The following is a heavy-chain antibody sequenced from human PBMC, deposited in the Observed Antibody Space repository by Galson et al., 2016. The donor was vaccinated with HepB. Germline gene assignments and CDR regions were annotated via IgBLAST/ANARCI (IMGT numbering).Heavy chain of an antibody. CDR1: YA. CDR2: IRGDGDYT. D-gene: IGHD3-10*01. CDR3: TKDGGYSSGKYYPDY. Sequence: YAMNWVRQAPWKGLEWVATIRGDGDYTNYADSVKGRFTISRDNSKNTLFLEMNSLRAEDTAIYYCTKDGGYSSGKYYPDYWGQGTLVTVSS. J-gene: IGHJ4*02. V-gene: IGHV3-23*01.